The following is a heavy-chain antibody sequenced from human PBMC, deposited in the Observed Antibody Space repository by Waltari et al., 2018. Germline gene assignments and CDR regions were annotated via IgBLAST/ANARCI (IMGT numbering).Heavy chain of an antibody. Sequence: QVQLVQSGAEVKKPGASVKVSCKASGYTFTDYYMHWVRQAPGQGLEWMGLINPNRGGTNYTQKLQGRVTMTRDTSISTAYMELSRLRSDDTAVYYCARGGPAIFGVLITKRFDYWGQGTLVTVSS. CDR1: GYTFTDYY. D-gene: IGHD3-3*01. CDR2: INPNRGGT. CDR3: ARGGPAIFGVLITKRFDY. J-gene: IGHJ4*02. V-gene: IGHV1-2*06.